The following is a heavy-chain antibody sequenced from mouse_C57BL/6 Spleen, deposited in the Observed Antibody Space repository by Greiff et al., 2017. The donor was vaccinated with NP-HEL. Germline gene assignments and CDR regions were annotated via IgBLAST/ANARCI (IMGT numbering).Heavy chain of an antibody. CDR2: INPNNGGT. CDR1: GYTFTDYN. D-gene: IGHD1-1*01. Sequence: VQLQQSGPELVKPGASVKMSCKASGYTFTDYNMHWVKQSHGKSLEWIGYINPNNGGTSYNQKFKGKATLTVNKSSSTAYMELRSLTSEDSAVYYCARRYYGSSYSFYAMDYWGQGTSVTVSS. J-gene: IGHJ4*01. V-gene: IGHV1-22*01. CDR3: ARRYYGSSYSFYAMDY.